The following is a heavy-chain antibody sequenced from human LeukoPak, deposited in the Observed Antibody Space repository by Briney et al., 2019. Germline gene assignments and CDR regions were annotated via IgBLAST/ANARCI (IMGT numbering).Heavy chain of an antibody. CDR3: AKSHPSMAAAGNFDS. V-gene: IGHV3-23*01. D-gene: IGHD6-13*01. J-gene: IGHJ4*02. Sequence: GGSLRLSCAASGFTFSIYAMSWVRQAPGKGLEWVSGIGGSGSTYYADSVKGRFTISRDNSKNTLYLQMNSLRAEDTAVYYCAKSHPSMAAAGNFDSWGQGARVTVSS. CDR2: IGGSGST. CDR1: GFTFSIYA.